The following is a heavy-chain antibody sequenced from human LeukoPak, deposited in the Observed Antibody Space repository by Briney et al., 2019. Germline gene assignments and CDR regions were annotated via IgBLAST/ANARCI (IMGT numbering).Heavy chain of an antibody. CDR1: GGSISSYY. J-gene: IGHJ4*02. V-gene: IGHV4-4*07. Sequence: SETLSLTCTGSGGSISSYYWSWIRQPAGKGLEWIGRIYTSGSTNYKPSLKSRATMSVDTSKNQFSLKLSSVTAADTAVYYCASSIAVAGYYFDYWGQGTLVTVSS. CDR3: ASSIAVAGYYFDY. CDR2: IYTSGST. D-gene: IGHD6-19*01.